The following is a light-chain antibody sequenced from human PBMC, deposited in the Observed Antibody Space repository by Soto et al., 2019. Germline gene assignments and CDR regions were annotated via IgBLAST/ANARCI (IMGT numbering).Light chain of an antibody. J-gene: IGKJ1*01. CDR1: QSIDTY. Sequence: DLQMTQSPSSLSASVGDRVTVTCRASQSIDTYLNWYQQRPGQAPKLLIYVASTLQSGGPSRFSGSGSGTHFTLTISSLQPEDFATYYCQQNQDIPPTFGQGTRVERK. CDR3: QQNQDIPPT. V-gene: IGKV1-39*01. CDR2: VAS.